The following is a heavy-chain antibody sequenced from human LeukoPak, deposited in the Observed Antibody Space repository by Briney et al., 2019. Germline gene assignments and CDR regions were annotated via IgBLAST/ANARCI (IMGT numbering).Heavy chain of an antibody. D-gene: IGHD6-13*01. CDR2: IYYSGST. V-gene: IGHV4-31*03. J-gene: IGHJ5*02. CDR1: GGSISSGGYY. CDR3: ATSIAAAGIGHLFDP. Sequence: PPETLSLTCTVSGGSISSGGYYWSWLRQRPGKGLEWSGYIYYSGSTYYNPSLQSRVTISVDTSKNQFSLKLSSVTAADTAVYYCATSIAAAGIGHLFDPWGQGTLVTVSS.